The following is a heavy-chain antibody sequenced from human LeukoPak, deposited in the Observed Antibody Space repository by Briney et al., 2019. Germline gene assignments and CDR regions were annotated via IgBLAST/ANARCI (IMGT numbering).Heavy chain of an antibody. J-gene: IGHJ3*02. CDR3: ARDLGYCSSTSCPDAFDI. CDR1: GYTFSSYT. Sequence: SVKVSCKASGYTFSSYTMNWVRQAPGQGLEWMGGIIPIFGTANYAQKLQGRVTMTTDTSTSTAYMELRSLRSDDTAVYYCARDLGYCSSTSCPDAFDIWGQGTMVTVSS. D-gene: IGHD2-2*01. CDR2: IIPIFGTA. V-gene: IGHV1-69*05.